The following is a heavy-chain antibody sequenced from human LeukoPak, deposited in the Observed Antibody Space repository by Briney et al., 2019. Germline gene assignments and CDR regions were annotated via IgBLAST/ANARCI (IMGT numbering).Heavy chain of an antibody. CDR3: ARGGRRMDV. CDR1: GYGFTSYG. CDR2: ISVYKGYT. J-gene: IGHJ6*02. Sequence: ASVKVSCTASGYGFTSYGLSWVRQAPGQGLEWMGWISVYKGYTNYAEKFQGRVTMTTDTSTRTAYMELRSLRSDDTAVYYCARGGRRMDVWGQGTTVTVSS. V-gene: IGHV1-18*01.